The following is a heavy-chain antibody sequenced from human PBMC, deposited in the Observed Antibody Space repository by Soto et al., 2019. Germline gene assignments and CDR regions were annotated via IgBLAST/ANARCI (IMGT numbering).Heavy chain of an antibody. CDR1: GYSFTTYW. CDR3: ARHSTSAPKDY. V-gene: IGHV5-51*01. J-gene: IGHJ4*01. D-gene: IGHD3-10*01. CDR2: IYPGDSDT. Sequence: GESLKISCKGSGYSFTTYWIAWVRQMPGKGLEWVGIIYPGDSDTRYSPSFEGHVTVSVDKSISTAFLQWNSLKASDNAIYYCARHSTSAPKDYWGQGTLVTVSS.